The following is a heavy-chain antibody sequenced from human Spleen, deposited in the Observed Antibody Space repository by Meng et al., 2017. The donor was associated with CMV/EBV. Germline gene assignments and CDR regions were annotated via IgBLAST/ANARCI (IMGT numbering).Heavy chain of an antibody. Sequence: SCKASGGTFSSYALSWVRQAPGQGLEWMGGIIPIFGTANYAQKFQGRVTITTDESTSTAYMELSSLRSEDTAVYYCAREGSSGYYRYWGQGTLVTVSS. J-gene: IGHJ4*02. D-gene: IGHD3-22*01. V-gene: IGHV1-69*05. CDR3: AREGSSGYYRY. CDR2: IIPIFGTA. CDR1: GGTFSSYA.